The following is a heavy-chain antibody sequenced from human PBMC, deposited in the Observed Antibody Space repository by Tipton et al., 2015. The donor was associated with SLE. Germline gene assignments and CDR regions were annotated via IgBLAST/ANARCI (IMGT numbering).Heavy chain of an antibody. Sequence: TLSLTCVVYGESVSGYYWSWIRQPPGKGLEWIGEMSQSGSTNYNPSLKSRVTMSVDTSKNQFSLKLSSVTAADTAVYYCASSRSGSSWYGYAFDIWGQGTMVTVSS. CDR1: GESVSGYY. V-gene: IGHV4-34*01. CDR2: MSQSGST. CDR3: ASSRSGSSWYGYAFDI. D-gene: IGHD6-13*01. J-gene: IGHJ3*02.